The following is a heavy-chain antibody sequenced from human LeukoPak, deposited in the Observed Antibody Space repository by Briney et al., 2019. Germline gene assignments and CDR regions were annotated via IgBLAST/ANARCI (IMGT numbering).Heavy chain of an antibody. CDR2: ISYDGSNK. CDR3: ARGRGYRYLSGY. CDR1: GFTFSSYA. J-gene: IGHJ4*02. Sequence: GRSLRLSCAASGFTFSSYAMHWVRQAPGKGLEWVAVISYDGSNKYYADSVKGRFTISRDNSKNTLYLQMNSLRAEDTAVYYCARGRGYRYLSGYWGQGTLVSVSS. D-gene: IGHD5-18*01. V-gene: IGHV3-30-3*01.